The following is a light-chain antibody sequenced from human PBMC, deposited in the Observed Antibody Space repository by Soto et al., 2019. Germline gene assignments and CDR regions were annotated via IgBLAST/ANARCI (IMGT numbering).Light chain of an antibody. Sequence: EIVMTHSPVTLSVSPCERATLSFSASQNVLSNLAWYQQKPGQSPRLLIYGASARATGIPARFSGSGSGTEFTLTISSLQSEDFAVYYCHQYNNWPPWTFGQGTKVDIK. J-gene: IGKJ1*01. CDR3: HQYNNWPPWT. CDR2: GAS. V-gene: IGKV3-15*01. CDR1: QNVLSN.